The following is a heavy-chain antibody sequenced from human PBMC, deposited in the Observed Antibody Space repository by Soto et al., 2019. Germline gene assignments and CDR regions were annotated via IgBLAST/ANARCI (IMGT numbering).Heavy chain of an antibody. J-gene: IGHJ4*02. CDR1: GGSFSGYY. Sequence: PSETLSLTCAVYGGSFSGYYWSLIRQPPGKGLEWIGEINHSGSTNYNPSLKSRVTISVDTSKNQFSLKLSSVTAADTAVYYCARARRLLWFGEFPLDYWGQGTLVTVSS. CDR3: ARARRLLWFGEFPLDY. CDR2: INHSGST. V-gene: IGHV4-34*01. D-gene: IGHD3-10*01.